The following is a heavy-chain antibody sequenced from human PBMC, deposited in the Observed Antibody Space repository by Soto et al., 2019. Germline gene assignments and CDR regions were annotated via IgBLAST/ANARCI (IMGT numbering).Heavy chain of an antibody. CDR2: IIPIFGTA. V-gene: IGHV1-69*12. CDR1: GGTFSSYA. J-gene: IGHJ4*02. D-gene: IGHD5-12*01. CDR3: AWYSGYDMTFDY. Sequence: QVQLVQSGAEVKKPGSSVKVSCKASGGTFSSYAISWVRQAPGQGLEWMGGIIPIFGTANYAQKFQGRVTSNADDSMSTAYMELSSLSSEDTAVYYCAWYSGYDMTFDYWGQGTLVTVSS.